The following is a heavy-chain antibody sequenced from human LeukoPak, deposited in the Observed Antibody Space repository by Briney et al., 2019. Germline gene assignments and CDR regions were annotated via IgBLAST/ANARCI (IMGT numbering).Heavy chain of an antibody. V-gene: IGHV5-51*01. CDR3: ARRASSWWFDY. J-gene: IGHJ4*02. CDR2: IYPGDSGT. D-gene: IGHD6-13*01. Sequence: GASLQISCKGSGSIFSSYWIGWVRQMPGKGLEWMGIIYPGDSGTRYSPSFQGQVTMSADKSTSTAYLQWSSLKASDTAMYYCARRASSWWFDYWGQGTLVTVSS. CDR1: GSIFSSYW.